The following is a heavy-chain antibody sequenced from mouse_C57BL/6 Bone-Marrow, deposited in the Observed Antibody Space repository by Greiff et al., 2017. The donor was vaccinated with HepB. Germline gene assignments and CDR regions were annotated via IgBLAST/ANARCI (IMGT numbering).Heavy chain of an antibody. CDR2: INPSNGGT. CDR1: GYTFTSYW. V-gene: IGHV1-53*01. Sequence: VQLQQPGTELVKPGASVKLSCKASGYTFTSYWMHWVKQRPGQGLEWIGNINPSNGGTNYNEKFKSKATLTVDKSSSTAYMQRSSLTSEDSAVYYCAREVDYDFYWYFDVWGTGTTVTVSS. J-gene: IGHJ1*03. CDR3: AREVDYDFYWYFDV. D-gene: IGHD2-4*01.